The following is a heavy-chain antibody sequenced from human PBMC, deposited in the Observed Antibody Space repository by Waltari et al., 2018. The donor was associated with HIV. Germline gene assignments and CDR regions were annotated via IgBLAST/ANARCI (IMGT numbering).Heavy chain of an antibody. CDR3: ARDWWQLPSGGYFFDY. CDR1: KFTFTAYY. CDR2: INPKSGVT. Sequence: QVQPVQSGAEVKKPGASVKASCTTSKFTFTAYYVHWVRQAPGQGLEWMGWINPKSGVTHFAQNFQGRINMTRDTSIKTAYLELSRLQSDDTAVYYCARDWWQLPSGGYFFDYWGQGTLVTVSS. D-gene: IGHD2-15*01. V-gene: IGHV1-2*02. J-gene: IGHJ4*02.